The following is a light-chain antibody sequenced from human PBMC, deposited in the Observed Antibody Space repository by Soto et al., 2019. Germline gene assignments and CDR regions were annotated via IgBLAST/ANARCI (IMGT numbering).Light chain of an antibody. CDR1: QSVNSGY. CDR2: GAS. CDR3: QQYGGSPPYT. Sequence: EIVLTQSPGTLSLSPGERATLSCRASQSVNSGYLAWYQQKPGQAPRLLIYGASSRATGIPDRFSGSGSGTDFTLTIRILESEDFAVYYCQQYGGSPPYTFGQGTKLEIK. V-gene: IGKV3-20*01. J-gene: IGKJ2*01.